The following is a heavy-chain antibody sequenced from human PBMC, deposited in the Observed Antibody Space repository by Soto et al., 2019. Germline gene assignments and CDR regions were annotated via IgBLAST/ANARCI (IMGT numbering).Heavy chain of an antibody. V-gene: IGHV4-59*01. D-gene: IGHD6-13*01. Sequence: QVQLQESGPGLVKPSETLSLTCTVSGGSISSYYWSWIRQPPGKGLEWIGYIYYSGSTNYNPSLKSRVTISVDTSKNQFAQKLSSVTAADTAVYYCASSNIAAAGFCYYGMDVWGRGTTVTVSS. CDR1: GGSISSYY. CDR3: ASSNIAAAGFCYYGMDV. CDR2: IYYSGST. J-gene: IGHJ6*02.